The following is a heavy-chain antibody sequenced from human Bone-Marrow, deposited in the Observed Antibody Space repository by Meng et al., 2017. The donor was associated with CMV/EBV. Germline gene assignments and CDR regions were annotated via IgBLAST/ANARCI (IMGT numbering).Heavy chain of an antibody. V-gene: IGHV1-69*04. Sequence: SVKVSCKASGGTFSSYTISWVRQAPGQGLEWMGRIIPILGIANYAQKFQGRVTITADKSTSTVYMELSSLRSEDTAVYYCARDRDFWSAYYGMDVWGQGTTVTVSS. CDR3: ARDRDFWSAYYGMDV. D-gene: IGHD3-3*01. CDR1: GGTFSSYT. J-gene: IGHJ6*02. CDR2: IIPILGIA.